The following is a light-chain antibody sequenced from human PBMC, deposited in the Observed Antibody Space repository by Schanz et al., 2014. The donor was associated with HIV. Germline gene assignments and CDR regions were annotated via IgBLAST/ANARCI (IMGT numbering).Light chain of an antibody. Sequence: EVVMTQSPATLSVSPGERATLSCRASQSVGGYLAWFQQKPGQAPRLLIYDASIKATGVPARFSGSGSGTDFTLTISRLEPEDFAVYYCQQYNISPSSTFGQGTRLEIK. CDR1: QSVGGY. J-gene: IGKJ5*01. CDR3: QQYNISPSST. CDR2: DAS. V-gene: IGKV3D-15*01.